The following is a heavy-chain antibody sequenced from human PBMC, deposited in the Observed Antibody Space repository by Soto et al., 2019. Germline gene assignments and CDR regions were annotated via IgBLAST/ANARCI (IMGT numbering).Heavy chain of an antibody. Sequence: EVQLVESGGGLIKPGGSLSLSCAASGFTFSSYSMNWVRQAPGKGLEWVSSIISSSSYIYHADSVTGRLTSTRDNAWNSLYLQMNRLRAEDTAVCYCARLHYTSKKPRNNAQYSFVRFRQEDYRGQGTLVTVSS. CDR3: ARLHYTSKKPRNNAQYSFVRFRQEDY. J-gene: IGHJ4*02. CDR1: GFTFSSYS. V-gene: IGHV3-21*01. CDR2: IISSSSYI. D-gene: IGHD3-3*01.